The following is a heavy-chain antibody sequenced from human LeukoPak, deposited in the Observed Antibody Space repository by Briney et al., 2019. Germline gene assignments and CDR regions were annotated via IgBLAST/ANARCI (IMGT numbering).Heavy chain of an antibody. CDR2: ISYDGSNK. CDR1: GFTFSSYG. CDR3: AKDLAASPDYYDSSGFFDY. D-gene: IGHD3-22*01. J-gene: IGHJ4*02. Sequence: SGGSLRLSCAAPGFTFSSYGMHWVRQAPGKGLEWVAVISYDGSNKYYADSVKGRFTISRDNSKNTLYLQMNSLRAEDTAVYYCAKDLAASPDYYDSSGFFDYWGQGTLVTVSS. V-gene: IGHV3-30*18.